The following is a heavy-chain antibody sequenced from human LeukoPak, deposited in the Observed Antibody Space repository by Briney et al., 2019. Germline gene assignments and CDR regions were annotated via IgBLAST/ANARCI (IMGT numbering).Heavy chain of an antibody. CDR3: ARAPHLSIAARRDNWFDP. Sequence: GASVKVSCKASGYTFTRYGISWVRQAPGQGLEWMGWISAYNGDTNYAQKFQGRVTMTTDTSTSTAYMELRSLRSDDTAVYYCARAPHLSIAARRDNWFDPWAREPWSPSPQ. J-gene: IGHJ5*02. CDR1: GYTFTRYG. V-gene: IGHV1-18*01. D-gene: IGHD6-6*01. CDR2: ISAYNGDT.